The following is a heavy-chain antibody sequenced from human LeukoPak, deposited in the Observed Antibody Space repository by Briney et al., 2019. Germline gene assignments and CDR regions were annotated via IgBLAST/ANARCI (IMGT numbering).Heavy chain of an antibody. D-gene: IGHD6-19*01. CDR3: ARGGVAGIHHYFDS. CDR1: GGSISSYY. Sequence: SETLSLTCTVSGGSISSYYWSWIRQPPGKGLEWIACISYSGSTNYNPSLKSRVTISVDTSKNQFSLKVTSVTAADTAVYYCARGGVAGIHHYFDSWGQGTLVTVSS. V-gene: IGHV4-59*01. CDR2: ISYSGST. J-gene: IGHJ4*02.